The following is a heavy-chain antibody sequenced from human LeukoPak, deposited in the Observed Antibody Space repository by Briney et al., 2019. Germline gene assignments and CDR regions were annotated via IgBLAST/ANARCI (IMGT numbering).Heavy chain of an antibody. D-gene: IGHD4-11*01. CDR1: GFTYSHYG. CDR2: IWSDATEK. V-gene: IGHV3-33*06. CDR3: AKDAQRGFDYSNSLEY. J-gene: IGHJ4*02. Sequence: PGGSLRLSCAASGFTYSHYGMHWVRQAPGKGLEWVAVIWSDATEKYYGDAVKGRFTISRDNPRNTLYLQMNSLRAEDTAVYYCAKDAQRGFDYSNSLEYWGQGTLVTVSS.